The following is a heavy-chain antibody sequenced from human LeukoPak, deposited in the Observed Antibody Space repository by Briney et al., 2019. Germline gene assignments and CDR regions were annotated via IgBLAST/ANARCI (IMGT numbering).Heavy chain of an antibody. V-gene: IGHV4-59*01. D-gene: IGHD4-11*01. CDR2: IYYSGST. J-gene: IGHJ4*02. Sequence: PSETLFLACCVHGGHLSSYYWSWIRQPPGKGLEWIGYIYYSGSTNYNPSVKSRVTISVDTSKNQFSLKLSSVIAADTAVYCWAGDRYSNYGGATYFDYWGQGTLVTVSS. CDR1: GGHLSSYY. CDR3: AGDRYSNYGGATYFDY.